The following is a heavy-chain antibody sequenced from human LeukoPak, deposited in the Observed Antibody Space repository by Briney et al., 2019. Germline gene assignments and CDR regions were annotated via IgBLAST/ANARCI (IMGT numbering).Heavy chain of an antibody. Sequence: GGSLRLSCAASGFTFSSYGMHWVRQAPGKGLEWVAFIRYDGSNKYYADSVKGRFTISRGNSKNTLYLQMNSLRAEDTAVYYCAKNMGSSWYGSSDYWGQGTLVTVSS. CDR3: AKNMGSSWYGSSDY. V-gene: IGHV3-30*02. CDR2: IRYDGSNK. CDR1: GFTFSSYG. J-gene: IGHJ4*02. D-gene: IGHD6-13*01.